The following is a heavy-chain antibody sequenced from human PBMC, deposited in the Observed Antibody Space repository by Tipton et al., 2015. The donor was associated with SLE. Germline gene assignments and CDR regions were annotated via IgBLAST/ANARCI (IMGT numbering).Heavy chain of an antibody. CDR2: IYYSGST. CDR1: GGSISSYY. D-gene: IGHD4-11*01. J-gene: IGHJ4*02. CDR3: ARGAHSNYPDY. Sequence: TLSLTCTVSGGSISSYYWNWIRQPPGKGLEWIGYIYYSGSTNYNPSHKSRVTISVDTSTNQFSLKLSSVTAADTAVYYCARGAHSNYPDYWGQGTLVTVSS. V-gene: IGHV4-59*01.